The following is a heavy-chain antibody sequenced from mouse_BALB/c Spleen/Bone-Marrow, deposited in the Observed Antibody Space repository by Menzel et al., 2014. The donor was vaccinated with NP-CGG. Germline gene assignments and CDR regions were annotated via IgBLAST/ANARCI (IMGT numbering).Heavy chain of an antibody. CDR3: ARGLGEIWGY. CDR2: IHPSDSES. Sequence: QVQLQQSGAELVRPGTSVQLSCKASGYSFTNYWTNRVKQRPGQGLEWIGMIHPSDSESRLNQKFKDKATLTVDKSSTTAYMQLSSPTSEDSAVYYCARGLGEIWGYWGQGTTLTVSS. D-gene: IGHD4-1*01. J-gene: IGHJ2*01. CDR1: GYSFTNYW. V-gene: IGHV1-61*01.